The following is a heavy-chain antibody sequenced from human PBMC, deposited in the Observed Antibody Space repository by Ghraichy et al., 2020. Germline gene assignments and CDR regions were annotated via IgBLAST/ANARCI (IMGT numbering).Heavy chain of an antibody. CDR2: IYGSGEV. V-gene: IGHV2-5*01. CDR3: AHRVAGGDRNFDY. Sequence: SGPTLVKPTETLTLTCTFSGLSMKSGGAGVGWIRQPPGKAPEWLALIYGSGEVRYTTSLNNRLTIAKDTSKNQVVLKMTNMAPGDTATYYCAHRVAGGDRNFDYWGPGILVTVSS. J-gene: IGHJ4*02. CDR1: GLSMKSGGAG. D-gene: IGHD2-21*02.